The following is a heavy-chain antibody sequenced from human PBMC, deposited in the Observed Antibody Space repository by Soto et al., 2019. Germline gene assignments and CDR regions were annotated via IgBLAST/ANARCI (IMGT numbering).Heavy chain of an antibody. V-gene: IGHV3-7*01. CDR2: IKHDGREK. D-gene: IGHD1-20*01. CDR1: GFTFSAYW. CDR3: AIITRGFSMDV. Sequence: EVQLVESGGGLVQPGGSLRLSCAASGFTFSAYWMSWVRQTPGKGLEWVANIKHDGREKYYVDSVKGRFTISRDNAKNSLFLDMNSLRAEDTAVFYWAIITRGFSMDVWGQGTTVTVSS. J-gene: IGHJ6*02.